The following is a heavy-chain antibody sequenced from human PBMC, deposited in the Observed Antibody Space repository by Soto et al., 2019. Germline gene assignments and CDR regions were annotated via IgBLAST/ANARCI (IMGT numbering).Heavy chain of an antibody. V-gene: IGHV3-23*01. D-gene: IGHD5-18*01. CDR1: GITFNSYA. J-gene: IGHJ4*02. CDR3: AAALWIHPWNQRWLKDPFDY. Sequence: GGSLRLSCEASGITFNSYAMSWVRQAPGKGLEWVSGIGDTGGPTYYADSVKGRFTISRDNSKNTLYLQMNSLRAEDSAVYYCAAALWIHPWNQRWLKDPFDYWGQGTRVTVSS. CDR2: IGDTGGPT.